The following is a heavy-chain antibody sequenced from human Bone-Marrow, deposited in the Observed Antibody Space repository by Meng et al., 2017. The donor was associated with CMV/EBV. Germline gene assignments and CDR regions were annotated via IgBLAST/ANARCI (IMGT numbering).Heavy chain of an antibody. CDR2: IKYDGTEK. CDR1: GFSIRTYA. CDR3: AYYSSSGYYFDY. Sequence: GESLKISCEASGFSIRTYALHWVRQAPGKGLEWVTGIKYDGTEKYYADSVRGRFTVSRDNSKNVLYLEMKSLRTEDTALYYCAYYSSSGYYFDYWGRGTRVTVSS. D-gene: IGHD3-22*01. V-gene: IGHV3-30*04. J-gene: IGHJ4*02.